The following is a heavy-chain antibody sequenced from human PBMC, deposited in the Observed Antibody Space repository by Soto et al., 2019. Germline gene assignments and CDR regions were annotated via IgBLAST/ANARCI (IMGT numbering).Heavy chain of an antibody. J-gene: IGHJ4*02. CDR1: GFTFSDYG. D-gene: IGHD5-18*01. Sequence: GGSLRLSCLASGFTFSDYGMHWVRQAPGKGLEWVALTSYDGSNIYYADSVTGRFIISRDISNSTLFLQMNSLRVEDTAVYYCAGPGYSSQDYWGQGTLVTVSS. CDR3: AGPGYSSQDY. V-gene: IGHV3-30-3*01. CDR2: TSYDGSNI.